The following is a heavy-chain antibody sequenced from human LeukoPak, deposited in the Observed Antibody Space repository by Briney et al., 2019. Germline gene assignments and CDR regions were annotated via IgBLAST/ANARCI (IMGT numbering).Heavy chain of an antibody. V-gene: IGHV1-18*01. Sequence: GASVKVSCKASGYTFTSYGISWVRQAPGQGLERMGWISAYNGNTNYAQKLQGRVTMTTDTSTSTVYMELSSLRSEDTAVYYCARGGPGWLRFRLYEGDWFDPWGQGTLVTVSS. J-gene: IGHJ5*02. CDR2: ISAYNGNT. CDR3: ARGGPGWLRFRLYEGDWFDP. D-gene: IGHD5-12*01. CDR1: GYTFTSYG.